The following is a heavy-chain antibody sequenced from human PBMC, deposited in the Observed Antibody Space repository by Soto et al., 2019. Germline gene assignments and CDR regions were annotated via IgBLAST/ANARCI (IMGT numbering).Heavy chain of an antibody. D-gene: IGHD5-18*01. V-gene: IGHV3-53*01. CDR1: GFTVHGNY. CDR2: VFSGGRT. J-gene: IGHJ4*02. Sequence: GGSLRLSCAPSGFTVHGNYMTWVRQASGKGLEWVSVVFSGGRTFYADSVKGRFTISRDTSKNTLSLQMNSLRAEDTAVYFCASARTYNYAFDFWGQGTLVTVSS. CDR3: ASARTYNYAFDF.